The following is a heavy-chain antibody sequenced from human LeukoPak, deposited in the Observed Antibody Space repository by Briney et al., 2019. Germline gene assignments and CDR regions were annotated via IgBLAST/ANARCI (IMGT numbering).Heavy chain of an antibody. V-gene: IGHV3-11*01. CDR2: ISSSGSTI. Sequence: GGSLRLYCAAAGFTFSDYYMSWIRQAPGKGLEWVSYISSSGSTIYYADSVKGRFTISRDNAKNTLYLQMNSLRAEDTAVYYCARVLRSSLFDYWGQGTLVTVSS. D-gene: IGHD6-13*01. J-gene: IGHJ4*02. CDR3: ARVLRSSLFDY. CDR1: GFTFSDYY.